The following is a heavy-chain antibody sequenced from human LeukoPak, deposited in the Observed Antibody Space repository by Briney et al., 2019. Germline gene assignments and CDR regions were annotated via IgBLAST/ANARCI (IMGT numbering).Heavy chain of an antibody. J-gene: IGHJ3*02. CDR2: ITSSSSAK. V-gene: IGHV3-48*01. CDR3: VRDQGSWSIAAHLDTFDM. D-gene: IGHD6-6*01. Sequence: GGSLRLSCAASGFTFSSYNINWVRQAPGKGLEWVSYITSSSSAKYYAASVRGRFTISRDNAKNSLYLQMNSLTAEDTAVYFCVRDQGSWSIAAHLDTFDMWGQGTMVTVSS. CDR1: GFTFSSYN.